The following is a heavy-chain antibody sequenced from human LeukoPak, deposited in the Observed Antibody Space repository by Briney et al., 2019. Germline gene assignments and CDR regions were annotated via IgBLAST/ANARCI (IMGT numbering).Heavy chain of an antibody. V-gene: IGHV3-7*01. D-gene: IGHD4-17*01. Sequence: GGSLRLSCAASGFTFSSFWMSWVRQAPGKGLEWVANIKQDGSEKYYVDSVKGRFTISRDNAKNSLYLQMNSLRAEDTAVYYCARKDLYGDYAQGFDYWGQGTLVTVSS. J-gene: IGHJ4*02. CDR1: GFTFSSFW. CDR3: ARKDLYGDYAQGFDY. CDR2: IKQDGSEK.